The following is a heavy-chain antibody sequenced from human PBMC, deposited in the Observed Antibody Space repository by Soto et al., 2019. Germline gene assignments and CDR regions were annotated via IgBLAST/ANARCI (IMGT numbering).Heavy chain of an antibody. CDR3: ARDLGYCRSGPCYREWFDP. J-gene: IGHJ5*02. D-gene: IGHD2-2*01. V-gene: IGHV1-18*01. CDR1: GYTFTTHG. Sequence: QVQLVQSGAEVKKPGASVKVSCKASGYTFTTHGISWVRQAPGQGLEWMGWVSGDNGHTNYAQRLQGRVTMTTDTSTNTAYMELRSLRSDDTAVYYCARDLGYCRSGPCYREWFDPWGQGTVVTVSS. CDR2: VSGDNGHT.